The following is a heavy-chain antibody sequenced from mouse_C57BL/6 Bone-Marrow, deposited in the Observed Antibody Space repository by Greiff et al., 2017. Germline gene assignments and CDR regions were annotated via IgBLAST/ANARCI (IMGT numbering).Heavy chain of an antibody. Sequence: QVQLQQPGAELVMPGASVKLSCKASGYTFTSYWMHWVKQRPGQGLEWIGEIDPSDSHTNYNQKFKGKSTLTVDKSSSPAYMQLSSLSSEDSAVYYCAREGILRSFDYWGQGTTLTVSS. CDR3: AREGILRSFDY. D-gene: IGHD1-1*01. CDR1: GYTFTSYW. J-gene: IGHJ2*01. V-gene: IGHV1-69*01. CDR2: IDPSDSHT.